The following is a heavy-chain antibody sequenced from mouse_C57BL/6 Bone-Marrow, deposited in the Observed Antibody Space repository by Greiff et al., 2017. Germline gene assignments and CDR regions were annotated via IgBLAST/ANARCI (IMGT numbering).Heavy chain of an antibody. V-gene: IGHV1-50*01. CDR2: IDPSDSYT. Sequence: QVQLQQPGAELVKPGASVKLSCKASGYTFTSYWMQWVKQRPGQGLEWIGEIDPSDSYTNYNQKFKGKATLTVDTSSSTAYMQLSSLTSEDSAVYYGARLRYYGSNGDFGGQGTALTVSA. D-gene: IGHD1-1*01. J-gene: IGHJ2*01. CDR1: GYTFTSYW. CDR3: ARLRYYGSNGDF.